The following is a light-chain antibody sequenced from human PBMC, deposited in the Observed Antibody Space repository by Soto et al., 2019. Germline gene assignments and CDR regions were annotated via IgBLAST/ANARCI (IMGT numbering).Light chain of an antibody. CDR1: SSNIGSNT. V-gene: IGLV1-44*01. J-gene: IGLJ7*01. CDR3: XAWDDSLNGAV. Sequence: QPVLTQPPSASGTPGQRVTISCSGSSSNIGSNTVNWYQQLPGTAPKLLXYXNNQRXXXXXXXXXXSKXGTSXXLXISXXXXXXXXXXYCXAWDDSLNGAVFGGGTQLTV. CDR2: XNN.